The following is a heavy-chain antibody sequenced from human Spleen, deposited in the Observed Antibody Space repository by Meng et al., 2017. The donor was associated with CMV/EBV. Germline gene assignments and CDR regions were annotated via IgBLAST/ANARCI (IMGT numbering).Heavy chain of an antibody. J-gene: IGHJ3*02. CDR3: ARLYSSGGAFDI. V-gene: IGHV5-51*01. CDR2: IYPGDSDT. D-gene: IGHD6-19*01. CDR1: GYSFTSYW. Sequence: GGSLRLSCQGSGYSFTSYWIGWVRQMPGKGLEWMGIIYPGDSDTRYSPSFQGQVTIPADKSISTAYLQWSSLKASDTAMYYCARLYSSGGAFDIWGQGTMVTVSS.